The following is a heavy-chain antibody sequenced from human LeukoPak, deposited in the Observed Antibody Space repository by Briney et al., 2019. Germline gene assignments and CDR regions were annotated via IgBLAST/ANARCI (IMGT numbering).Heavy chain of an antibody. J-gene: IGHJ4*02. CDR2: ISGSGGST. CDR1: GFTFSSYA. V-gene: IGHV3-23*01. CDR3: ARDSPRDGYNF. Sequence: QAGGSLRLSCAASGFTFSSYAMSWVRQAPGKGLEWVSAISGSGGSTYYADSVKGRFTISRDNAKNSLHLQMNSLRAEDTAVYYCARDSPRDGYNFWGQGTLVTVSS. D-gene: IGHD5-24*01.